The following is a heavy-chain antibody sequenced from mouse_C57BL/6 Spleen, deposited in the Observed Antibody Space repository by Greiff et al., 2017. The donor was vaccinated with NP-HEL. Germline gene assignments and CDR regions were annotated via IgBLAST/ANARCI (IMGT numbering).Heavy chain of an antibody. CDR2: ISSGGSYT. D-gene: IGHD2-2*01. V-gene: IGHV5-6*02. Sequence: DVMLVESGGDLVKPGGSLKLSCAASGFTFSSYGMSWVRQTPDKRLEWVATISSGGSYTYYPDSVKGRFTISRDNAKNTLYLQMSSLKSEDTAMYYCARHGYEAGNWYFDVWGTGTTVTVSS. J-gene: IGHJ1*03. CDR1: GFTFSSYG. CDR3: ARHGYEAGNWYFDV.